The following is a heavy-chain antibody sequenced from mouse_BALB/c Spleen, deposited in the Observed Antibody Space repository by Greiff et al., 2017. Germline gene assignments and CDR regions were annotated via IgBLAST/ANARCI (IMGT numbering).Heavy chain of an antibody. CDR1: GFAFSSYD. D-gene: IGHD1-1*01. J-gene: IGHJ3*01. Sequence: DVQLVESGGGLVKPGGSLKLSCAASGFAFSSYDMSWVRQTPEKRLEWVAYISSGGGSTYYPDTVKGRFTISRDNAKNTLYLQMSSLKSEDTAMYYCARASSSRFAYWGQGTLVTVSA. V-gene: IGHV5-12-1*01. CDR3: ARASSSRFAY. CDR2: ISSGGGST.